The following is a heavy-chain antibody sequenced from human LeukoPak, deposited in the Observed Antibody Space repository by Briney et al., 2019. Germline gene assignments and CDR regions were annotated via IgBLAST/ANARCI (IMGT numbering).Heavy chain of an antibody. CDR3: AKDITGEPEYFQH. CDR1: GFTFDDYA. J-gene: IGHJ1*01. Sequence: GRSLRLSCAASGFTFDDYAMHWVRQAPGKGLEWVSGISWNSGSIGYADSVKGRFTISRDNAKNSLYLQMNSLRAEDTALYYCAKDITGEPEYFQHWGQGTLVTVSS. V-gene: IGHV3-9*01. CDR2: ISWNSGSI. D-gene: IGHD7-27*01.